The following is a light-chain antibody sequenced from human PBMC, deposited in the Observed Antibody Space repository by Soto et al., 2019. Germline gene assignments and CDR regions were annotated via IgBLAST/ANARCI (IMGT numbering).Light chain of an antibody. Sequence: QSVLTQPASVSGSPGQSITISCTGTSSDVGGYNYVSWYQQHPGKAPKLMICEVSNRPSGVSNRFSGSKSGNTASLTISGLQAEDEADYYCSSYTSSSTSYVFGTGTKV. J-gene: IGLJ1*01. CDR3: SSYTSSSTSYV. CDR1: SSDVGGYNY. V-gene: IGLV2-14*01. CDR2: EVS.